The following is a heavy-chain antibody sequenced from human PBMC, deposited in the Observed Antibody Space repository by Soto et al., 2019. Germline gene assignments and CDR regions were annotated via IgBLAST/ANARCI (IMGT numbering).Heavy chain of an antibody. CDR1: GFTFSDYY. V-gene: IGHV3-11*06. J-gene: IGHJ6*02. D-gene: IGHD6-13*01. CDR3: AKVFAAVPYYYYYGMDV. Sequence: QVQLVASGGGLVKPGGSLRLSCAASGFTFSDYYMSWIRQAPGKGLEWVSYISSSSSYTNYADSVKGRFTISRDNAKNSLYLQMNSLRAEDTAVYYCAKVFAAVPYYYYYGMDVWGQGTTVTVSS. CDR2: ISSSSSYT.